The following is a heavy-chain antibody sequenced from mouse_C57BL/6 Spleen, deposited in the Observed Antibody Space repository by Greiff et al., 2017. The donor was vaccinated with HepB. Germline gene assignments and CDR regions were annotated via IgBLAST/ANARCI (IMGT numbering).Heavy chain of an antibody. CDR3: ARFSNDWYFDV. D-gene: IGHD2-5*01. J-gene: IGHJ1*03. V-gene: IGHV1-82*01. CDR2: IYPGDGDT. CDR1: GYAFSSSW. Sequence: QVQLQQSGPELVKPGASVKISCKASGYAFSSSWMNWVKQRPGKGLEWIGRIYPGDGDTNYNGKFKGKATLTADKSSSTAYMQLSSLTSEDSAVYFCARFSNDWYFDVWGTGTTVTVSS.